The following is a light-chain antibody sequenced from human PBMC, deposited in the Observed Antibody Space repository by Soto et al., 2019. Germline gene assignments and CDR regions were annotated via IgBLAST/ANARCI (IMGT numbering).Light chain of an antibody. V-gene: IGLV3-21*04. CDR3: QVWDIGSGVA. CDR1: NIGSKS. J-gene: IGLJ2*01. CDR2: YDS. Sequence: SYVLTQAPSVSVAPGKTATITCGGTNIGSKSVHWYQQKPGQAPVLVIYYDSDRPSGIPERFSGSNSGSTATLTISGVEAGDEADYYCQVWDIGSGVAFGGGTKLTVL.